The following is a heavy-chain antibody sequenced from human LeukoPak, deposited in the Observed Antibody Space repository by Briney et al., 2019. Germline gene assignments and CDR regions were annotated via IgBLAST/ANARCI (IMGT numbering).Heavy chain of an antibody. CDR2: TNEHETEK. CDR3: ARDSRGTTFDY. Sequence: GGSLRLSCEVSGFSFSTYWMSWVRQAPGKGLEWVGQTNEHETEKYYADAVRGRFTIYRVNAKNSLYLQMNSLRPEDTAVYYCARDSRGTTFDYWGQGTLVTVSS. V-gene: IGHV3-7*01. CDR1: GFSFSTYW. J-gene: IGHJ4*02. D-gene: IGHD3-16*01.